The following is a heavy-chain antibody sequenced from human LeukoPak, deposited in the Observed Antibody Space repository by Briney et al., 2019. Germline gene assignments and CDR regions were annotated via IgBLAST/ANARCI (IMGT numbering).Heavy chain of an antibody. CDR3: AKRNSGWNFDY. D-gene: IGHD6-19*01. Sequence: GRSLRLSCAASGFTFDDYAMHWVRQAPGKGLEWVSSISGSGGSTYYADSVKGRFTISRDNSKNTLYLQMNSLRAEDTAVYYCAKRNSGWNFDYWGQGTLVIVSS. CDR2: ISGSGGST. J-gene: IGHJ4*02. CDR1: GFTFDDYA. V-gene: IGHV3-23*01.